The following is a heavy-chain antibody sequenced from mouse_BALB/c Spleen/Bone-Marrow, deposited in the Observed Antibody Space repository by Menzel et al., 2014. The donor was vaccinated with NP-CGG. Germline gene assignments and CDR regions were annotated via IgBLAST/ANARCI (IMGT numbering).Heavy chain of an antibody. J-gene: IGHJ2*01. CDR3: ARWLLYY. Sequence: QVQLQQSGAELVKPGASVKLSCKASGYTFTSYWMHWVKQRPGQGLEWIGEINPSNGRTNYNEKFKTKATLTVDKSSSTAYMQLSSLTCEDSAVYYCARWLLYYWGQGTTLTVSS. CDR2: INPSNGRT. D-gene: IGHD2-12*01. V-gene: IGHV1S81*02. CDR1: GYTFTSYW.